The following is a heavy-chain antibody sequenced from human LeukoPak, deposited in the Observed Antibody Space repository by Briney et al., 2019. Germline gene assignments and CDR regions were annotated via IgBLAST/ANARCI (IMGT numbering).Heavy chain of an antibody. Sequence: PGGSLRLSCAASGFSVTSNYMSWVRQAPGKGLEWVSVIYIDGGKYYADSVKGRFTISRDNSKNTLYLQMNSLRAEDTAVYYCAKDQGTDSSGWYLSYYYYGMDVWGQGTTVTVSS. D-gene: IGHD6-19*01. J-gene: IGHJ6*02. CDR3: AKDQGTDSSGWYLSYYYYGMDV. CDR2: IYIDGGK. V-gene: IGHV3-53*01. CDR1: GFSVTSNY.